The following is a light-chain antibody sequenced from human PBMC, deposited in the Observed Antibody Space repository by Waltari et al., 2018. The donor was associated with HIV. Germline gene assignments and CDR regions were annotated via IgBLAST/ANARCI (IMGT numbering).Light chain of an antibody. CDR1: QSILSSSNNKNY. V-gene: IGKV4-1*01. J-gene: IGKJ2*01. CDR2: WAS. CDR3: QQVNNFPHT. Sequence: DIVMTQSPDSLAVSLGERATINCKSSQSILSSSNNKNYFSWYQQKPGQPPKLLIYWASTRKSGVPDRFSGSGSGTDFTLTISSLQPEDSATYYCQQVNNFPHTFGQGTKLEIK.